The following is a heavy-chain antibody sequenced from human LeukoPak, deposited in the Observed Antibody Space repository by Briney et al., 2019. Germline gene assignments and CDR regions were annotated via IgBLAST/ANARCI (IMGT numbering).Heavy chain of an antibody. CDR1: GGTFSSYA. CDR2: INPSGGST. Sequence: ASVKVSCKASGGTFSSYAISWVRQAPGQGLEWMGIINPSGGSTSYAQKFQGRVTMTRDTSTSTVYMELSSLRSEDTAVYYCAREGSGSYPRYWFDPWGQGTLVTVSS. D-gene: IGHD1-26*01. J-gene: IGHJ5*02. V-gene: IGHV1-46*01. CDR3: AREGSGSYPRYWFDP.